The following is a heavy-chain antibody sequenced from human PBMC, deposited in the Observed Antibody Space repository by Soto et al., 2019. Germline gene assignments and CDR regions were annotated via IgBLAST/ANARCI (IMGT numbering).Heavy chain of an antibody. CDR3: ARRAVTEDHFDY. V-gene: IGHV4-59*08. CDR1: GGSISSDY. D-gene: IGHD4-17*01. J-gene: IGHJ4*02. Sequence: PSETLSLTCTVSGGSISSDYWRWIRQPPGTGLEWIGYIYYSGSTNYNPSLKSRVTISVDTSKNQFSLKLNSVTAADTSVYYCARRAVTEDHFDYWGQGPVVTVSS. CDR2: IYYSGST.